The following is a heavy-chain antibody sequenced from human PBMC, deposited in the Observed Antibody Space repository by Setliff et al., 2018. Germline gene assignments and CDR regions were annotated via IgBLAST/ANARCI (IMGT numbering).Heavy chain of an antibody. D-gene: IGHD3-22*01. V-gene: IGHV4-39*07. CDR2: IYYSGST. Sequence: TSETLSLTCTVSGGSISSSSYYWGWIRQPPGKGLEWIGSIYYSGSTYYNPSLKSRVTISVDTSKNQFSLKLSSVTAADTAVYYCARGKIRITMIVVPTGGAFDIWGQGTMVPVSS. CDR1: GGSISSSSYY. J-gene: IGHJ3*02. CDR3: ARGKIRITMIVVPTGGAFDI.